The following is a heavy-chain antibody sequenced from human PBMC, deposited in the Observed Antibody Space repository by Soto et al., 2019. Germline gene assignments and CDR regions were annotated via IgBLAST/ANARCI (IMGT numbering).Heavy chain of an antibody. CDR3: ARDRSVYSSSYDAFDI. Sequence: GGSLRLSCAASGFTFSSYGMHWVRQAPGKGLEWVAVIWYDGSNKYYADSVKGRFTISRDNSKNTLYLQMNSLRAEDTAVYYCARDRSVYSSSYDAFDIWGQGTIVTVSS. CDR2: IWYDGSNK. CDR1: GFTFSSYG. D-gene: IGHD6-6*01. J-gene: IGHJ3*02. V-gene: IGHV3-33*01.